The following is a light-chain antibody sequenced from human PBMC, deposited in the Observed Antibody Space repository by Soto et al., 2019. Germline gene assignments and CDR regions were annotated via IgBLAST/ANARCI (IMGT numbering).Light chain of an antibody. Sequence: EIVLSHEPATLYTSAPNIPTHSFRASQSVSSFLAWYQQKPGQAPRLLIYDASIRATGIPERFSGSGSGTDFTLTFSRLEPQDSAMYYCQQYRIPDRFCQGTRLDIK. CDR2: DAS. V-gene: IGKV3-11*01. CDR1: QSVSSF. J-gene: IGKJ5*01. CDR3: QQYRIPDR.